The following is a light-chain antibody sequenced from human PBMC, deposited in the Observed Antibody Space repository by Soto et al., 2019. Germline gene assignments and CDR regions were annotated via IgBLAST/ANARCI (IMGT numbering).Light chain of an antibody. J-gene: IGKJ2*01. CDR1: QSVSSSY. CDR3: QQYGSSPYT. CDR2: CPS. V-gene: IGKV3-20*01. Sequence: EIVLTQSPGTLSLSPGERATLSCRASQSVSSSYLAWYQQKPGQAPRLLIYCPSSRATGIPDRFSGSGSGTDFTLTISRLEPEDFAVYYCQQYGSSPYTFGQGTKLEIK.